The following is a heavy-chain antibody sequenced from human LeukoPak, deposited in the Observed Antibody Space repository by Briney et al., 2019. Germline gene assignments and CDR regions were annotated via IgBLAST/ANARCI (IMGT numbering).Heavy chain of an antibody. CDR3: ARRDGYNMGAFDI. CDR1: GYSFTSYW. Sequence: GESLKISCQGSGYSFTSYWVGWVRQMPGKGLEWMGIMYPGDSDTRYSPSFQGQVTISADKSISTAYLQWSSLKASDTAIYYFARRDGYNMGAFDIWGQGTMVTVSS. D-gene: IGHD5-24*01. J-gene: IGHJ3*02. CDR2: MYPGDSDT. V-gene: IGHV5-51*01.